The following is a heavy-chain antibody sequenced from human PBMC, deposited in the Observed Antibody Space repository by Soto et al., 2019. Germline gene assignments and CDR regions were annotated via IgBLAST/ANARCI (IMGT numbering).Heavy chain of an antibody. V-gene: IGHV4-34*01. Sequence: QVQLQQWGAGLLKPSETLSLTCAVYGGSFSGYYWSWIRQPPGKGLEWIGEINHSGSTNYNPSLKSRVTISXGTXKXRVSLKLSSVTAAATAVYYCARRGPRFRGSYAGGDDWGQGTLVTVSS. J-gene: IGHJ4*02. CDR2: INHSGST. D-gene: IGHD1-26*01. CDR1: GGSFSGYY. CDR3: ARRGPRFRGSYAGGDD.